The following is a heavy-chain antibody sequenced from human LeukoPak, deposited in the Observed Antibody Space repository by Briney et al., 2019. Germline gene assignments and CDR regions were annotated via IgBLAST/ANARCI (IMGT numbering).Heavy chain of an antibody. CDR2: IYYSGST. Sequence: SETLSPTCTVSGGSISSGSGNYYWTWIRQPAGKGLEWIGYIYYSGSTNYNPSLKSRVTISVDTSKNQFSLKLSSVTAADTAVYYCARLQYSYGRGYYFDYWGQGTLVTVSS. J-gene: IGHJ4*02. CDR3: ARLQYSYGRGYYFDY. CDR1: GGSISSGSGNYY. V-gene: IGHV4-61*10. D-gene: IGHD5-18*01.